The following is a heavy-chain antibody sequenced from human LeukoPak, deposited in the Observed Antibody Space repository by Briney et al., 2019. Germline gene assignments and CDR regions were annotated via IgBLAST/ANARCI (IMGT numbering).Heavy chain of an antibody. J-gene: IGHJ4*02. CDR1: GFTFSNAW. CDR3: ATEGYSYGYSFDY. Sequence: KLGGSLRLSCAASGFTFSNAWMSWVRQAPGKGLEWVDRIKSKTDGGTTDYAAPVKGRFTISRDESKNTLYLQMNSLKTGDTAVYYCATEGYSYGYSFDYWGQGTLVTVSS. V-gene: IGHV3-15*01. D-gene: IGHD5-18*01. CDR2: IKSKTDGGTT.